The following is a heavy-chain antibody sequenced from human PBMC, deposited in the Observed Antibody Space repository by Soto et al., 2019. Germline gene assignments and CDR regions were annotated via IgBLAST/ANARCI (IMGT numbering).Heavy chain of an antibody. J-gene: IGHJ4*02. V-gene: IGHV3-30*18. CDR2: ISYDGSNK. D-gene: IGHD3-22*01. Sequence: QVQLVESGGGVVQPGRSLRLSCAASGFTFSSSGMHWVRQSPGKGLEWVAVISYDGSNKYYADSVKGRFTISRDNSKNTLYLQMNSVRAEDTAGYYCEKDEGRGYYYGSFFDYWGQGTLVTVSS. CDR1: GFTFSSSG. CDR3: EKDEGRGYYYGSFFDY.